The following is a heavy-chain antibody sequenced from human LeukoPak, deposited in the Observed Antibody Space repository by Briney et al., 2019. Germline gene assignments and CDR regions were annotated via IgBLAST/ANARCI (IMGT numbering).Heavy chain of an antibody. CDR2: TSPKGAGT. V-gene: IGHV1-2*02. CDR1: GYTFTDYY. J-gene: IGHJ4*02. Sequence: ASVKVSCKVSGYTFTDYYIHWVRQAPGQGREWMGWTSPKGAGTMSAQKFQGRITMSGDTSISTVYMELDRLTFDDTAEYYCARDNYGTLDYWGEGTLVTVSS. CDR3: ARDNYGTLDY. D-gene: IGHD4-17*01.